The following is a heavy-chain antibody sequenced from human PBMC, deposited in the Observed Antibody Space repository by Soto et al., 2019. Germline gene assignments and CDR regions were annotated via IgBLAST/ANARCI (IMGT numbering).Heavy chain of an antibody. D-gene: IGHD2-15*01. V-gene: IGHV1-69*01. CDR1: GGTFSSYA. CDR2: ITPIFGTA. J-gene: IGHJ4*02. CDR3: ARDYGHDCSGGRCYFDF. Sequence: QVQLVQSGAEVKKPGSSVKVSCKASGGTFSSYAISWVRQAPGQGLEWMGGITPIFGTANYAQKFPGRVTITADESTSTAHMELSSLRSEDTAVYYCARDYGHDCSGGRCYFDFWGQGTLVTVSS.